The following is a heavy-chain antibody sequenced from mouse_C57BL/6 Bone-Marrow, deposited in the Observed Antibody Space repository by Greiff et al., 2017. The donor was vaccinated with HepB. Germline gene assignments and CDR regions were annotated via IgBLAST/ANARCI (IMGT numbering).Heavy chain of an antibody. CDR2: ITHSGET. CDR3: AGDRITTVSYWYFDV. D-gene: IGHD1-1*01. CDR1: GFPITSGYY. J-gene: IGHJ1*03. Sequence: QVQLKESGPGLVKPSQSLFLTCSITGFPITSGYYWIWIRQSPGKPLEWMGYITHSGETFYNPSLQRPISITRETSKNQFFLQLNSVTTEDTAMYYCAGDRITTVSYWYFDVWGTGTTVTVSS. V-gene: IGHV12-3*01.